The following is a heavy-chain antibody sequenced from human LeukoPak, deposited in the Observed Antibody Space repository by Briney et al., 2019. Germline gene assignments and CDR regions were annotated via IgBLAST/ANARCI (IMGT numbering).Heavy chain of an antibody. Sequence: ASVKVSCKASGYTFTGYYMHWVRQAPGQGLEWMGWINPNSGGTNYAQKFQGWVTMTRDTSISTAHMELSRLRSDDTAVYYCARAGYSGYDFSYWGQGTLVTVSS. V-gene: IGHV1-2*04. CDR2: INPNSGGT. D-gene: IGHD5-12*01. CDR1: GYTFTGYY. J-gene: IGHJ4*02. CDR3: ARAGYSGYDFSY.